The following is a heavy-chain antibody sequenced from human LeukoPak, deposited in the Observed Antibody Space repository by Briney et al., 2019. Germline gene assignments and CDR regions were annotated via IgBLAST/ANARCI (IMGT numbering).Heavy chain of an antibody. D-gene: IGHD6-6*01. J-gene: IGHJ6*03. CDR1: GFTFSSYW. CDR3: ARDNVFSSSSPYYMDV. Sequence: AGSLGLSCAASGFTFSSYWMSWVRQAPGKGLEWVANIKQDGSEKYYVDSVKGRFTISRDNAKNSLYLQMKSLRAEDTAVYYCARDNVFSSSSPYYMDVWGKGTTVTVSS. V-gene: IGHV3-7*01. CDR2: IKQDGSEK.